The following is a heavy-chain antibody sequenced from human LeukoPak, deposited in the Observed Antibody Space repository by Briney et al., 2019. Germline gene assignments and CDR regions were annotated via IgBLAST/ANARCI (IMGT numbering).Heavy chain of an antibody. CDR1: GGSISSSSYY. CDR3: ERHGSSWYDAFDI. Sequence: SETLSLTCTVSGGSISSSSYYWGWIRQPPGKGLEWIGSIYYSGSTYYNPSLKSRVTISVDTSKNQFSLKLSSVTAADTAVYYCERHGSSWYDAFDIWGQGTMVTVSS. D-gene: IGHD6-13*01. CDR2: IYYSGST. J-gene: IGHJ3*02. V-gene: IGHV4-39*01.